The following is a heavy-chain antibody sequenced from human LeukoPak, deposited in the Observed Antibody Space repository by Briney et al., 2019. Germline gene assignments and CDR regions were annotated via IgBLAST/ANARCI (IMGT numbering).Heavy chain of an antibody. CDR2: ISFDGNNR. D-gene: IGHD6-13*01. Sequence: PGGSLRLSCAASGFTFNNYAMFWVRQAPGNGLEWVSVISFDGNNRYYAASVKGRFTISRDNSKNVYLQMSSLRVEDTAVYYCARGALGLTYSSSLYLGYHGLDVWGQGTTVTVSS. CDR1: GFTFNNYA. CDR3: ARGALGLTYSSSLYLGYHGLDV. J-gene: IGHJ6*02. V-gene: IGHV3-30-3*01.